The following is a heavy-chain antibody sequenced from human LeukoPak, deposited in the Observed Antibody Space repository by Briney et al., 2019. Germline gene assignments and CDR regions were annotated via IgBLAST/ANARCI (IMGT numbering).Heavy chain of an antibody. CDR2: IYYSGST. V-gene: IGHV4-31*03. D-gene: IGHD5-24*01. CDR1: NGSINSGGYY. Sequence: SQTLAHTCTVSNGSINSGGYYWTWIRQHPGKGLEWIGYIYYSGSTYYNPSLKSRVTISVDRSKNQFSLKLTSVTAADTAVYYCARDRRHGYPYYFDTWGPGNLLTVSS. J-gene: IGHJ4*02. CDR3: ARDRRHGYPYYFDT.